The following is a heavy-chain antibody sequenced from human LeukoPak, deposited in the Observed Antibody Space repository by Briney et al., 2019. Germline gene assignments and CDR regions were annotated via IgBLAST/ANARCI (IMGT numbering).Heavy chain of an antibody. CDR3: ARGKDDYVWGSYRPNFDY. CDR2: IYYSGST. CDR1: GGSVSSGSYY. Sequence: SETLSLTCTVCGGSVSSGSYYWSWIRQPPGKVLEWIGYIYYSGSTNYNPSLKSRVTISVDTSKNQFSLKLSSVTAADTAVYYCARGKDDYVWGSYRPNFDYWGQGTLVTVSS. D-gene: IGHD3-16*02. V-gene: IGHV4-61*01. J-gene: IGHJ4*02.